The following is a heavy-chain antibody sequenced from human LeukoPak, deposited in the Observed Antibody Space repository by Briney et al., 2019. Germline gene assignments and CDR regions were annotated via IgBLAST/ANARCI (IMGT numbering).Heavy chain of an antibody. CDR2: INHSGST. CDR3: ARMYSSGWYASGGWFDP. Sequence: SETLSLTCAVYGGSFSGYYWSWIRQPPGKGLEWIGEINHSGSTNYNPSLKSRVTISVDTSKNQFSLKLSSVTAADTAVYYCARMYSSGWYASGGWFDPWGQGTLVTVSS. CDR1: GGSFSGYY. D-gene: IGHD6-19*01. J-gene: IGHJ5*02. V-gene: IGHV4-34*01.